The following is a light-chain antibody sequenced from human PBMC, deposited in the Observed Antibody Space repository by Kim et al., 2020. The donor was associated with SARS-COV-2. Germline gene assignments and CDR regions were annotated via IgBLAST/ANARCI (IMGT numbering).Light chain of an antibody. CDR1: QSVSSSY. V-gene: IGKV3-20*01. Sequence: EIVLTQSPGTLSLSPGERATLSCRASQSVSSSYLAWFQHKPGQAPRLLIYGASNRAAGIPDRFSGSGSGTDFTLTISRLEPEDFAVYYCQQYDSSPKTFGQGTKVDIK. CDR3: QQYDSSPKT. CDR2: GAS. J-gene: IGKJ1*01.